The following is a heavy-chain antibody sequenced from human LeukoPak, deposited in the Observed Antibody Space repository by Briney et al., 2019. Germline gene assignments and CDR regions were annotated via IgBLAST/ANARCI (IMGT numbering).Heavy chain of an antibody. CDR1: GYTFTSYG. V-gene: IGHV1-18*01. CDR3: ARDLYRYCGGDCPFDY. D-gene: IGHD2-21*02. Sequence: ASVKVSCKASGYTFTSYGISWVRQAPGQGLEGMGWISAYNGNTNYAQKLQGRVTMTTDTSTSTAYMELKSLRSDDTAVYYCARDLYRYCGGDCPFDYWGQGTLVTVSS. J-gene: IGHJ4*02. CDR2: ISAYNGNT.